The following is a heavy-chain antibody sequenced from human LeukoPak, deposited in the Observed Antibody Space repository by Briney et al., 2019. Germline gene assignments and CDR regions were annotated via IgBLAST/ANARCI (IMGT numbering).Heavy chain of an antibody. Sequence: ASETVSRKASGYTFTGYYMHWVRQAPGQGLEWMGWINPTSGGTDYARKFQGRVTMTRDTSISKAYMELGRLRSDDTAVYYCARGINIRSDLAAYWGQGTLVTVPS. CDR1: GYTFTGYY. CDR2: INPTSGGT. CDR3: ARGINIRSDLAAY. J-gene: IGHJ4*02. V-gene: IGHV1-2*02.